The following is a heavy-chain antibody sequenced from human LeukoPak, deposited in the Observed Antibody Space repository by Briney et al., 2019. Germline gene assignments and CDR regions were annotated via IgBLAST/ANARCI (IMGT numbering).Heavy chain of an antibody. D-gene: IGHD3-16*01. CDR1: GYIFTSYG. V-gene: IGHV1-18*01. CDR2: ISAFNGNT. J-gene: IGHJ4*02. Sequence: ASVKVSCKASGYIFTSYGVSWVRQAPGQGLEWMGWISAFNGNTNYAQKFRGRVTMITEASTSTAYMELRSLRSDDTAFYYCAREPGLARSTFFDYWGQGTLVTVST. CDR3: AREPGLARSTFFDY.